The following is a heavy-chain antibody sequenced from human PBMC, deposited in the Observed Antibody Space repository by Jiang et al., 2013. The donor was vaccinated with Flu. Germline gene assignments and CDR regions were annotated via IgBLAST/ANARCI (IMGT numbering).Heavy chain of an antibody. CDR2: INPSGGSA. D-gene: IGHD2-15*01. J-gene: IGHJ6*04. CDR3: ARMEGDCSGGRCYSKNYYYGMDV. Sequence: GAEVKKPGSLVTVSCTVSGYTFTSYYMHWVRQAPGQGFEWLGTINPSGGSATYAPKFQGRVIVTRDTTTSTVYMELSSLRSEDTGVYYCARMEGDCSGGRCYSKNYYYGMDVWGKGTTVTVSS. CDR1: GYTFTSYY. V-gene: IGHV1-46*01.